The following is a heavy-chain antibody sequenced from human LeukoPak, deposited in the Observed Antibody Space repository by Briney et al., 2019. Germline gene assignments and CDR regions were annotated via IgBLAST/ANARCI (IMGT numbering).Heavy chain of an antibody. D-gene: IGHD5-24*01. J-gene: IGHJ4*02. CDR2: IYPGDSDT. Sequence: GESLKISCKASEYRFSSCWIGWVRQMPGKGLELMGIIYPGDSDTRYSPSFQGQVTISADKSISTAYLQWSSLKASDTAMYYCTRRDGYNSPFDYWGQGTLVTVSS. CDR3: TRRDGYNSPFDY. CDR1: EYRFSSCW. V-gene: IGHV5-51*01.